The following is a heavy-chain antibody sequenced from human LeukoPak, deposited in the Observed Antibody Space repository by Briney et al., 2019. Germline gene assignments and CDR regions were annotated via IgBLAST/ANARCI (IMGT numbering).Heavy chain of an antibody. D-gene: IGHD3-10*01. CDR1: GGSFSDYY. J-gene: IGHJ5*02. CDR3: ARGRGITMIRGVRPPRGWFDP. CDR2: INHSGST. Sequence: SETLSLTCVVYGGSFSDYYWSYVRQPPEKGLEWIGEINHSGSTNYNPSLKSRVTISVDTSKKQFSLKLSSVAAADTAVYYCARGRGITMIRGVRPPRGWFDPWGQGTLVTVSS. V-gene: IGHV4-34*01.